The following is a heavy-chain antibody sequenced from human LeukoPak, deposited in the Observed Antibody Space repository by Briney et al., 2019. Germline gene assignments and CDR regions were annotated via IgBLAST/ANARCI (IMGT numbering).Heavy chain of an antibody. CDR1: GFTFSSYG. J-gene: IGHJ4*02. Sequence: GGSLRLSCAASGFTFSSYGMSWVRQAPGKGLEWVSAISGSGGSTYYADSVKGRFTISRDNSKNTLYLQMNSLRAEDTAVYYCAKAEVGARAYYFDYWGQGTLVTVSS. CDR2: ISGSGGST. V-gene: IGHV3-23*01. CDR3: AKAEVGARAYYFDY. D-gene: IGHD1-26*01.